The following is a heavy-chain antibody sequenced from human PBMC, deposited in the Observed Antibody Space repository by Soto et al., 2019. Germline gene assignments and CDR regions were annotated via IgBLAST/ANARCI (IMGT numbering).Heavy chain of an antibody. CDR1: GFTFSSYG. CDR3: AKGARGVYYDILTGPSSRMDV. J-gene: IGHJ6*02. CDR2: ISYDGSNK. Sequence: GGSLRLSCAASGFTFSSYGMHWVRQAPGKGLEWVAVISYDGSNKYYADSVRGRFTISRDNSKNTLYLQMNSLRAEDTAVYYCAKGARGVYYDILTGPSSRMDVWGQGTTVTVSS. D-gene: IGHD3-9*01. V-gene: IGHV3-30*18.